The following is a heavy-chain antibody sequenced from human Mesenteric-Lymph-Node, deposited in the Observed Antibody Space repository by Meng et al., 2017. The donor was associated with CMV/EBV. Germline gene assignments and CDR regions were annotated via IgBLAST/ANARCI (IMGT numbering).Heavy chain of an antibody. CDR1: GGTFSSYA. J-gene: IGHJ5*02. CDR3: ARGPPSGPFDP. Sequence: SVKVSCKASGGTFSSYAISWVRQAPGQGLEWMGGIIPILGIANYAQKFQGRVTITTDESTSTAYMELSSLRSEDTAVYYCARGPPSGPFDPWGQGTLVTVSS. CDR2: IIPILGIA. D-gene: IGHD2-8*02. V-gene: IGHV1-69*10.